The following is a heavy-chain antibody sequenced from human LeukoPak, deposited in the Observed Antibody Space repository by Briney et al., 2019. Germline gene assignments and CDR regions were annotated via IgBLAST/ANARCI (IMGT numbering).Heavy chain of an antibody. Sequence: GRSLRLSCAASGFTFSSYPMHWVRQAPGKGLEWVAVIVYDGSNKYYADSVKGRFTISRDNSKNTLYLQMNSLRAEDTAVYYCARTFYSSGTGVPIYYWGQGTLVTVSS. V-gene: IGHV3-30-3*01. CDR3: ARTFYSSGTGVPIYY. CDR2: IVYDGSNK. CDR1: GFTFSSYP. D-gene: IGHD6-19*01. J-gene: IGHJ4*02.